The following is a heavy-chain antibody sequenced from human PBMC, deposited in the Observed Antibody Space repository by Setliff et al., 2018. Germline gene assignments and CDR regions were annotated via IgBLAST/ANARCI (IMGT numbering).Heavy chain of an antibody. CDR2: ISSDGRTV. CDR1: GFTFSTYE. CDR3: ARDYTYYDFWSGPSSDAFDI. V-gene: IGHV3-48*03. J-gene: IGHJ3*02. D-gene: IGHD3-3*01. Sequence: GGSLRLSCAASGFTFSTYEMNWVRQAPGKGLEWVSYISSDGRTVFYADSVKGRFTISRDNAKNSLYLQMNSLRAEDTAVYYCARDYTYYDFWSGPSSDAFDIWGQGTMVTVSS.